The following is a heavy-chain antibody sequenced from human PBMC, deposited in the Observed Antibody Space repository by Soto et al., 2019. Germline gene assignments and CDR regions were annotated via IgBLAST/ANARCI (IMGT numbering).Heavy chain of an antibody. CDR2: MTPDSGDT. J-gene: IGHJ5*01. CDR3: ARDPFYGWFDS. V-gene: IGHV1-8*01. D-gene: IGHD3-16*01. CDR1: GHTLASYD. Sequence: QVQLVQSGAEVRKPGASVKVSCKASGHTLASYDINWVRQATGQGLEWMGWMTPDSGDTGYAQKFPGRVTMTWDPSITTAYMELSSLRSDDTAVYYCARDPFYGWFDSWGQGTLVTVSS.